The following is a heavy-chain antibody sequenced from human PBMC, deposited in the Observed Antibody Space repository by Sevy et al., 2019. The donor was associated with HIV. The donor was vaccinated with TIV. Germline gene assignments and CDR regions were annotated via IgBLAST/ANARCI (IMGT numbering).Heavy chain of an antibody. J-gene: IGHJ5*02. Sequence: SETLSLTCAVHGGSFSGYYWNWIRQPPGKGLEWIGEINHSGSTNYNPSLKSRVTISVDTSKNQFSLKLSSVTAADTAVYYCARSPPIVVVPGAPSWFDPWGQGILVTVSS. D-gene: IGHD2-2*01. CDR1: GGSFSGYY. V-gene: IGHV4-34*01. CDR3: ARSPPIVVVPGAPSWFDP. CDR2: INHSGST.